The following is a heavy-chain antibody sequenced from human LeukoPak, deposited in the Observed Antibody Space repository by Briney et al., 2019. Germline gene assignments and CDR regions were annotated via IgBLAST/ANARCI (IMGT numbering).Heavy chain of an antibody. V-gene: IGHV3-21*01. D-gene: IGHD3-22*01. J-gene: IGHJ4*02. CDR1: GYTFSSFS. Sequence: GGSLRLSCAASGYTFSSFSINWVRQAPGKGLECVSSISVRSNYMYYADSVRGRFTISRDDARDSLYLQMNRLRAEDTAVYYCVRLRRNSDTSGYYYYYDFWGQGTLVTVSS. CDR3: VRLRRNSDTSGYYYYYDF. CDR2: ISVRSNYM.